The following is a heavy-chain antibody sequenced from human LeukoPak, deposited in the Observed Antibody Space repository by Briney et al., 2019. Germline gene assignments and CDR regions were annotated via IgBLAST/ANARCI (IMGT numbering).Heavy chain of an antibody. Sequence: SGPTLVKPTQTLTLTCTFSGFSLSTSGVGVGWIRQPPGKALEWLTLIYWDDDKRYSPSLKSRLTITKDTSKNQVVLTMTNMDPVDTATYYCARRRSQQLGLDYWGQGTLVTVSS. CDR2: IYWDDDK. V-gene: IGHV2-5*02. J-gene: IGHJ4*02. CDR3: ARRRSQQLGLDY. D-gene: IGHD6-13*01. CDR1: GFSLSTSGVG.